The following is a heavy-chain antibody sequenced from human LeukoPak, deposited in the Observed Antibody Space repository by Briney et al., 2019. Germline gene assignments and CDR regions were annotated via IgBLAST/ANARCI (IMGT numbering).Heavy chain of an antibody. J-gene: IGHJ2*01. Sequence: APVKVSCKASGYTFTNYYMHWVRQAPGQGLEWMGIINPSGGSTNYAQKFQGRVTMTRDTSISTAYMELSRLRSDDTAVYYCARVEDTAKWTLNWYFDLWGRGTLVTVSS. V-gene: IGHV1-46*01. CDR3: ARVEDTAKWTLNWYFDL. D-gene: IGHD5-18*01. CDR1: GYTFTNYY. CDR2: INPSGGST.